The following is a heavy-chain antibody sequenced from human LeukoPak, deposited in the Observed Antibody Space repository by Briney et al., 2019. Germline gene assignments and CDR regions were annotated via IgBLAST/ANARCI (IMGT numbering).Heavy chain of an antibody. D-gene: IGHD6-6*01. CDR3: ARGRSSAARTSYYYYGMYV. CDR1: GSTFTSYS. V-gene: IGHV3-21*01. Sequence: GRSLTLACAASGSTFTSYSMNWVRQAPGNGMEWVSSIRSISSYIYYANSVKGRFTISRDTAKNSLYLQMNSLRAKDTGVYYCARGRSSAARTSYYYYGMYVWGQGTTVTVSS. J-gene: IGHJ6*02. CDR2: IRSISSYI.